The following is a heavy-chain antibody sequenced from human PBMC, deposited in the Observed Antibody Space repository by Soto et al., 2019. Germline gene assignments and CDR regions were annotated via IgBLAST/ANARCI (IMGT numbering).Heavy chain of an antibody. CDR3: ARGGGYSFEPDYYGMDV. V-gene: IGHV1-69*13. D-gene: IGHD5-18*01. CDR2: IIPIFGTA. J-gene: IGHJ6*04. Sequence: SVKVSSKTSGGAFSSYAVSLGRQAPGQGLEWMGGIIPIFGTANYAQKFQGRVTITADESTSTAYMELSSLRSEDTALYYCARGGGYSFEPDYYGMDVWGKGNTVT. CDR1: GGAFSSYA.